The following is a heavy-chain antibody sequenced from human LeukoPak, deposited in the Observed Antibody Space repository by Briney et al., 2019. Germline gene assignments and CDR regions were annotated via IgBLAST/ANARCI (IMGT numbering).Heavy chain of an antibody. J-gene: IGHJ4*02. D-gene: IGHD3-10*01. Sequence: GGSLRLSCVVSGSMFRNYWMSWLRQAPGKGPEWVANIRQDGGDNHYVDSVKGRFTISRDNARNSLSLQMNSLRAEDTAVYYCTKWSPSGSYYTEWGQGTLVIVSS. CDR2: IRQDGGDN. CDR1: GSMFRNYW. V-gene: IGHV3-7*01. CDR3: TKWSPSGSYYTE.